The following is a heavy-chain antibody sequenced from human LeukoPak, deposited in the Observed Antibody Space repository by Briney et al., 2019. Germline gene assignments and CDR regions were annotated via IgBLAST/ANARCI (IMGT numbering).Heavy chain of an antibody. CDR3: AKERGIAARYYYFDY. CDR1: GFIFRSYA. CDR2: ICGSGGST. V-gene: IGHV3-23*01. J-gene: IGHJ4*02. Sequence: PGGSQRPFCAASGFIFRSYAMSCVRQATGKGLEWVSAICGSGGSTYYADSVKGRFTISRDNSKNTLYLQMNSLRAEDTAVYYCAKERGIAARYYYFDYWGQGTLVTVSS. D-gene: IGHD6-13*01.